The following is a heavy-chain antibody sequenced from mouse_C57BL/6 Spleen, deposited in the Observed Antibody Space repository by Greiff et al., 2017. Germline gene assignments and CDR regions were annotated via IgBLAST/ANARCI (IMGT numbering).Heavy chain of an antibody. CDR3: VRESQKDGYYGEGAMDY. D-gene: IGHD2-3*01. CDR1: GFTFTTYA. J-gene: IGHJ4*01. CDR2: IRRKSSNYAT. Sequence: EVQLVESGGGLVQPKGSLKLSCAASGFTFTTYAMHWVRQAPGKGLEWVARIRRKSSNYATYYADSVQDRLTISRDDSHSMLYLPMNKRKTEDTAKDYCVRESQKDGYYGEGAMDYWGQGTSVTVSS. V-gene: IGHV10-3*01.